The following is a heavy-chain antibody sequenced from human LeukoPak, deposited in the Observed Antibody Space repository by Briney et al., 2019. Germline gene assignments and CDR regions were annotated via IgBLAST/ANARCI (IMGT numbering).Heavy chain of an antibody. D-gene: IGHD3-10*01. CDR1: GFTFSSYG. J-gene: IGHJ4*02. V-gene: IGHV3-30*02. CDR2: IRYDGNNK. Sequence: GGSLRLSCAASGFTFSSYGMHWVRQAPGKGLEWVAFIRYDGNNKYFADSVKGRFTISRDNSKNTLYLHMNSLRAEDTAVYYCAKEGIGWQYGLDYWGQGTLVTVSS. CDR3: AKEGIGWQYGLDY.